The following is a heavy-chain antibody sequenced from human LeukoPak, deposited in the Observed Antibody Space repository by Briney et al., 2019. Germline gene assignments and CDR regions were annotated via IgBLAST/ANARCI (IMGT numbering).Heavy chain of an antibody. CDR1: GGSISSYY. CDR3: ARGFLVLRFLEWRTGGFDY. V-gene: IGHV4-4*07. Sequence: PSETLSLTCTVSGGSISSYYWSWIRQPAGTALEWIGRIYTSGTITYNPSLKSRVTMSVDTSKNQFSLNLSSVTAADTAVYYCARGFLVLRFLEWRTGGFDYWGQGTLVTVSS. CDR2: IYTSGTI. J-gene: IGHJ4*02. D-gene: IGHD3-3*01.